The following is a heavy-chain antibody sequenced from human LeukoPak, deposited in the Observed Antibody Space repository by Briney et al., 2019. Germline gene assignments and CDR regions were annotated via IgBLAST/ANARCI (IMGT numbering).Heavy chain of an antibody. CDR1: GGSISSGGYS. CDR3: ARSRSGYSYDHAAFEI. D-gene: IGHD5-18*01. CDR2: IYHSGST. V-gene: IGHV4-30-2*01. Sequence: SETLSLTCAVSGGSISSGGYSWSWIRQPPGKGLEWIGYIYHSGSTYYNPSLKSRVTISVDRSKNQFSLKLSSVTAADTAVYYCARSRSGYSYDHAAFEIWGQGTMVTVSS. J-gene: IGHJ3*02.